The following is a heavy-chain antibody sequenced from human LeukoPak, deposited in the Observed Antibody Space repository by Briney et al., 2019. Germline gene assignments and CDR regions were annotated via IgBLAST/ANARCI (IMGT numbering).Heavy chain of an antibody. D-gene: IGHD2-2*01. CDR1: GFTFSGSA. Sequence: PGGSLRLSCAASGFTFSGSAMHWVRQASGKGLEWVGRIRSKANSYATAYAASVKGRFTISRDDSKNTAYLQMNSLKTEDTAVYYCTRPTNKYCSSTSCPRSDAFDIWGQGTMVTVSS. CDR2: IRSKANSYAT. V-gene: IGHV3-73*01. CDR3: TRPTNKYCSSTSCPRSDAFDI. J-gene: IGHJ3*02.